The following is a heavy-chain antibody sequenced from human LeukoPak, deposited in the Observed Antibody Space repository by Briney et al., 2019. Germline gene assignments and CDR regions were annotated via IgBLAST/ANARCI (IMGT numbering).Heavy chain of an antibody. CDR3: ARAHDRGYYYGFDY. D-gene: IGHD3-22*01. CDR1: GFTFSSYA. CDR2: IYSSGNT. J-gene: IGHJ4*02. Sequence: GGSLRLSCAASGFTFSSYAMSWVRQAPGKGLEWVSVIYSSGNTYYADSVQGRFTMSRGNPENTLYLQMNSLRADDTAVYYCARAHDRGYYYGFDYWGQGTLVTVSS. V-gene: IGHV3-66*01.